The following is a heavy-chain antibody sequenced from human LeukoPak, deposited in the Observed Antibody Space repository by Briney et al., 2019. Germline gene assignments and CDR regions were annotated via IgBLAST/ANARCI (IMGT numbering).Heavy chain of an antibody. CDR1: GFIFSNYS. V-gene: IGHV3-48*02. J-gene: IGHJ4*02. CDR3: ARPSRSTGPAY. CDR2: ISSTSNTI. Sequence: GGSLRLSCAASGFIFSNYSMNWVRQAPGKGLEWVSWISSTSNTIYYADSVKGRFTISRDNAKNSLDLQMDSLRDEDTAVYYCARPSRSTGPAYWGQGTLVTVSS. D-gene: IGHD2-2*01.